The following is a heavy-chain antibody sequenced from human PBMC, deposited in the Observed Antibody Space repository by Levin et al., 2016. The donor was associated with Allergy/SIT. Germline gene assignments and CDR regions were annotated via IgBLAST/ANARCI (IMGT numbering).Heavy chain of an antibody. J-gene: IGHJ5*02. D-gene: IGHD6-6*01. V-gene: IGHV3-53*01. CDR3: AKDGIAARPSNWFDP. Sequence: GGSLRLSCAASGFIVSSNYMSWVRQAPGKGLEWVSLIYSGGSTYYADSVKGRFTISRDNSKNTLYLQMNSLRAEDTAVYYCAKDGIAARPSNWFDPWGQGTLVTVSS. CDR1: GFIVSSNY. CDR2: IYSGGST.